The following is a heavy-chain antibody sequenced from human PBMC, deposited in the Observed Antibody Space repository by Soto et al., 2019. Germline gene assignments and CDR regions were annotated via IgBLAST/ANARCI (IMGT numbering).Heavy chain of an antibody. V-gene: IGHV1-46*01. J-gene: IGHJ5*02. CDR2: INPSGGST. Sequence: ASVKVSCKASGYTFTSYYMHWVRQAPGQGLEWMGIINPSGGSTSYAQKFQGRVTMTRDTSTSTVYMELSSLRSEDTAVYYCAREVPSIAAAGGWFDPWGQGXLVTVSS. CDR1: GYTFTSYY. CDR3: AREVPSIAAAGGWFDP. D-gene: IGHD6-13*01.